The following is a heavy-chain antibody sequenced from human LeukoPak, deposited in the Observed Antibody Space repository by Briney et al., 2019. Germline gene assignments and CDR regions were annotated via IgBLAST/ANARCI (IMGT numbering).Heavy chain of an antibody. V-gene: IGHV3-48*01. CDR2: ISSSSSTI. CDR3: ARAAREPSS. CDR1: GFTFSSYS. J-gene: IGHJ5*02. Sequence: GGSLRLSCAASGFTFSSYSMNWVRQAPGKGLEWVSYISSSSSTIYYADSVKGRFTISRDNAKNSLYLQMDSLRVEDTAVYYCARAAREPSSWGQGTLVTVSS. D-gene: IGHD1-14*01.